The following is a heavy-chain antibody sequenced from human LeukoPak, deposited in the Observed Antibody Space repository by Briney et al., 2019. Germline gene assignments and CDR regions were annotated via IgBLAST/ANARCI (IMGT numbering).Heavy chain of an antibody. CDR2: IDWDDDT. Sequence: SGPTLVNPTQTLTLTCTFSGFSLSTSGMRVSWIRQPPGKALEWLARIDWDDDTFYSTSLKTRLTISKDTSKNQVVLTMTNMDPVDTATYYCARVTYDFWSGYLDYWGQGTLVTVSS. J-gene: IGHJ4*02. CDR1: GFSLSTSGMR. V-gene: IGHV2-70*04. D-gene: IGHD3-3*01. CDR3: ARVTYDFWSGYLDY.